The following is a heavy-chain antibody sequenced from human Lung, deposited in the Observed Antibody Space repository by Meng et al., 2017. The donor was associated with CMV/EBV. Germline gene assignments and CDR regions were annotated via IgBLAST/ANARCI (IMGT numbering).Heavy chain of an antibody. CDR3: ARDSPLDGYSLLDY. V-gene: IGHV7-4-1*02. CDR2: IDPNTGNP. J-gene: IGHJ4*02. Sequence: QVQLVPSGPELKQPAASVKVSCRPSGYTFTSYAINWVRQAPGQGPDWMGWIDPNTGNPTYDQGFTGRFVFSLDTSVSTAYLQINSLRADDTAVYYCARDSPLDGYSLLDYWGQGTLVTVSS. CDR1: GYTFTSYA. D-gene: IGHD5-24*01.